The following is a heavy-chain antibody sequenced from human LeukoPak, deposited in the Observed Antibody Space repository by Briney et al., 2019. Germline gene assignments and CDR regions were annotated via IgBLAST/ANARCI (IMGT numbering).Heavy chain of an antibody. CDR1: GASIDLYF. CDR2: THVSGTT. J-gene: IGHJ6*02. D-gene: IGHD2-8*02. CDR3: ATRDFFGPGGYPSPDGFDI. Sequence: SETLSLTCSVSGASIDLYFWSWVRQSAAKGLDWIGRTHVSGTTSYNPSLKNRVTVSLDKSKNQFSLQLTSMTAADTAVYFCATRDFFGPGGYPSPDGFDIWGQGIAVTVSS. V-gene: IGHV4-4*07.